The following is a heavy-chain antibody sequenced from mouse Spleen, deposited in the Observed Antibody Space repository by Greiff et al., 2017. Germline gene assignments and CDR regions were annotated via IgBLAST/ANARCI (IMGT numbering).Heavy chain of an antibody. CDR1: GFTFSSYA. J-gene: IGHJ3*01. D-gene: IGHD2-10*02. CDR2: ISSGGGNT. V-gene: IGHV5-9*04. Sequence: EVKLVESGGGLVKRGGSLKLSCAASGFTFSSYAMSWVRQTPEKRLEWVATISSGGGNTYYPDSVKGRFTISRDNAKNTLYLQMSSLKSEDTAMYYCARQGYGNYIAYWGQGTLVTVSA. CDR3: ARQGYGNYIAY.